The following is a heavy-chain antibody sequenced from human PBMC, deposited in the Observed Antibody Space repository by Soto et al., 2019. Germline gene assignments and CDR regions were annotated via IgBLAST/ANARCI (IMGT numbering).Heavy chain of an antibody. V-gene: IGHV5-10-1*01. J-gene: IGHJ6*02. CDR3: ASDLSMVRGVIGYYGMDV. D-gene: IGHD3-10*01. Sequence: GESLKISCRGSGYNFTNYWISWVRQMPGKGLEWMGRIDPSDSHINYSPSFQGHVTISRDNSKNTLYLQMNSLRAEDTAVYYCASDLSMVRGVIGYYGMDVWGQGTTVTVS. CDR1: GYNFTNYW. CDR2: IDPSDSHI.